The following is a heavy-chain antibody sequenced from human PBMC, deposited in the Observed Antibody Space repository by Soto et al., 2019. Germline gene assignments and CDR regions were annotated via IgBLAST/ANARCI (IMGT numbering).Heavy chain of an antibody. V-gene: IGHV3-30*18. D-gene: IGHD2-15*01. J-gene: IGHJ4*02. CDR1: GFTFSSYG. Sequence: QVQLVESGGGVVQPGRSLRLSCAASGFTFSSYGMHWVRQAPGKGLEWVAVISYDGSNKYYADSVKGRFTISRDNSKNTWYRKRTSLRAEERVVYTCPKVWGGISYVGSGKGWGQGTRVTVSS. CDR2: ISYDGSNK. CDR3: PKVWGGISYVGSGKG.